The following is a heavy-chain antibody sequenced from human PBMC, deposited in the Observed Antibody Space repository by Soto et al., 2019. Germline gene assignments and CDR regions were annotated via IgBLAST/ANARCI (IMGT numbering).Heavy chain of an antibody. V-gene: IGHV3-66*01. J-gene: IGHJ6*02. D-gene: IGHD4-17*01. Sequence: EVPLVESGGGLVQPGGSLRLSCAASGFSVSSSYMNWVRQAPGKGLEWVSVIDSGGSTDHADSVKGRFTISTDNSKNSVFLQMNSLRAEDTAVYYCATILTTMNPEEHYYYGFDVWGQGTTVTVSS. CDR3: ATILTTMNPEEHYYYGFDV. CDR1: GFSVSSSY. CDR2: IDSGGST.